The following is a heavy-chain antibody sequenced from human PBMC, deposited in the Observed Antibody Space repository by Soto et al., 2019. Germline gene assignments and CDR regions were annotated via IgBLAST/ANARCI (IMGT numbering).Heavy chain of an antibody. CDR3: VRMNADSYQFYYAMDV. CDR1: GFSLSTGRMG. V-gene: IGHV2-26*01. J-gene: IGHJ6*02. D-gene: IGHD4-17*01. Sequence: SGRTVGNATETLRVSCTVSGFSLSTGRMGVSCIRQPPGKALEWLGHSFSDHERCYSTSMQGRLTISKDPSGSQVVLSMTNLGPVDTRTYYCVRMNADSYQFYYAMDVWGQRTTGTVSS. CDR2: SFSDHER.